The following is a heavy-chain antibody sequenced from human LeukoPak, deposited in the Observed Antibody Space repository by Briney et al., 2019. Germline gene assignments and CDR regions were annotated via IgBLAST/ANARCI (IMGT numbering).Heavy chain of an antibody. CDR2: ISTRGNA. CDR3: TKSSWSLFDP. Sequence: SETLSLTCSVSGGSISSFYWSWVRQPAGKGLEWIGRISTRGNADYNPSLKSRVTLSVDTSKNQFSLKLSSVTAADTAVYYCTKSSWSLFDPWGQGTLVTVSS. J-gene: IGHJ5*02. D-gene: IGHD3-10*01. CDR1: GGSISSFY. V-gene: IGHV4-4*07.